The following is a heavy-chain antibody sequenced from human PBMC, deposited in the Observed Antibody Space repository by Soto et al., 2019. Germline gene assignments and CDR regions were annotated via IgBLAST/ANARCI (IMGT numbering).Heavy chain of an antibody. CDR2: IYPGDSDT. CDR3: ARSYYYDSSGYYFGY. CDR1: GYRFTRYW. Sequence: PGESLKISGTGSGYRFTRYWIGWVRQMPGKGLEWMGIIYPGDSDTRYSPSFQGQVTISADKSISTAYLQWSSLKASDTAMYYCARSYYYDSSGYYFGYWGQGTLVTVSS. V-gene: IGHV5-51*01. D-gene: IGHD3-22*01. J-gene: IGHJ4*02.